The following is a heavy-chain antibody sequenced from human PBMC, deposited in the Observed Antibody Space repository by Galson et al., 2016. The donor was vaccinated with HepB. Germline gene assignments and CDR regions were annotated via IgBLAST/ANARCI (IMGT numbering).Heavy chain of an antibody. CDR3: AKISVQYSYHYWGFDY. J-gene: IGHJ4*02. D-gene: IGHD5-18*01. Sequence: ASGFTFSTYAMSWVRQAPGKGLEWVSGISGSGDTKFADSVKGRFTISRDNSKTTLYLQMNSLRVEATAVYYCAKISVQYSYHYWGFDYWGQGALVTVSS. CDR2: ISGSGDT. V-gene: IGHV3-23*01. CDR1: GFTFSTYA.